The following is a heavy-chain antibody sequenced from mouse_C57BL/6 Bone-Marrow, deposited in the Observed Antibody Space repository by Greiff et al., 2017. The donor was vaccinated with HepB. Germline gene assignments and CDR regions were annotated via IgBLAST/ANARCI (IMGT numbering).Heavy chain of an antibody. CDR2: IDPSDSYT. Sequence: QVQLQQPGAELVKPGASVKLSCKASGYTFTSYWMQWVKQRPGQGLEWIGEIDPSDSYTNYNQKFKGKATLTVDTSSSTAYMQLSSLTSEDSAVYYCARYDGSSPCAMDYWGQGTSVTVSS. CDR1: GYTFTSYW. V-gene: IGHV1-50*01. CDR3: ARYDGSSPCAMDY. D-gene: IGHD1-1*01. J-gene: IGHJ4*01.